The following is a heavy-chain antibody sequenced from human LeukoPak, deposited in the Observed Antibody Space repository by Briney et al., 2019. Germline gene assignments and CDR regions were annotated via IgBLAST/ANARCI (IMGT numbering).Heavy chain of an antibody. J-gene: IGHJ4*02. Sequence: VKVSCKASGYTFANFGITWVRQAPGQGLEWMGWISVYNGNTNYAQNLQGRVTLTTDTSTSTAYMELRSLRSDDTALYYCARTRSSSSCYMVHWGQGTLVTVSS. V-gene: IGHV1-18*01. CDR2: ISVYNGNT. D-gene: IGHD2-2*02. CDR3: ARTRSSSSCYMVH. CDR1: GYTFANFG.